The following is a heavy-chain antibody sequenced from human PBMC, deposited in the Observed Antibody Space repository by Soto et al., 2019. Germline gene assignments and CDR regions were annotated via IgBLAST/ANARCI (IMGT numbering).Heavy chain of an antibody. J-gene: IGHJ4*02. Sequence: ASVKVSCKASGYTFTSYGISWVRQAPGQGLEWMGIINPSGGSTSYAQKFQGRVTMTRDTSTSTVYMELSSLRSEDTAVYYCAREFDGGWSTSYYFDYWGQGTLVTVSS. CDR3: AREFDGGWSTSYYFDY. V-gene: IGHV1-46*01. CDR1: GYTFTSYG. CDR2: INPSGGST. D-gene: IGHD6-19*01.